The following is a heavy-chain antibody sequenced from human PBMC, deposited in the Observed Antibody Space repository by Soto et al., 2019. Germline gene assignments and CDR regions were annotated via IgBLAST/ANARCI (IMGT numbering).Heavy chain of an antibody. D-gene: IGHD2-15*01. V-gene: IGHV3-48*01. CDR2: ISSGSSTI. J-gene: IGHJ1*01. CDR3: ARVGFGGGGSCCPPQHLPH. Sequence: HPGGSLRLSCAASGFTFSSYSMNWVRQAPGKGLEWVSYISSGSSTIYYADSVKGRFTISRDNAKNSLYLQMNSLRAEDTAVYYCARVGFGGGGSCCPPQHLPHWGQGTLVTVSS. CDR1: GFTFSSYS.